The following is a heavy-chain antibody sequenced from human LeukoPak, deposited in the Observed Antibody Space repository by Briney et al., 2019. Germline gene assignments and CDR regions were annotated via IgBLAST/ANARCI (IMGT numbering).Heavy chain of an antibody. CDR1: GGSISSGDSY. Sequence: SETLSLTCTVSGGSISSGDSYWSWIRQPPGKGLEWIGYIYYSGSTNYNPSLKSRVTISVDTSKNQFSLKLSSVTAADTAVYYCASGAIAAAGNFDYWGQGTLVTVSS. CDR3: ASGAIAAAGNFDY. CDR2: IYYSGST. J-gene: IGHJ4*02. D-gene: IGHD6-13*01. V-gene: IGHV4-61*08.